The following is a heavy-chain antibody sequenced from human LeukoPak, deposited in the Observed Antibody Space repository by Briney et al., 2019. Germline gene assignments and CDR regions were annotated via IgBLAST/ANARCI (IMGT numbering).Heavy chain of an antibody. CDR3: AKGGEYQLPGDY. Sequence: RPGGSLRLSCAASGFTFSSYWMHWVRQAPGKGLVWVSRINSDGSSTSYADSVKGRFSIARDNAKNSLYLQMNSLRAEDTAVYYCAKGGEYQLPGDYWGQGTLVTVSS. CDR1: GFTFSSYW. J-gene: IGHJ4*02. CDR2: INSDGSST. D-gene: IGHD2-2*01. V-gene: IGHV3-74*01.